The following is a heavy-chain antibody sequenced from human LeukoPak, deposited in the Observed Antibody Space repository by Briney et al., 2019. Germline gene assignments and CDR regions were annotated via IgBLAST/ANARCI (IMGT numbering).Heavy chain of an antibody. CDR1: GFTFSSYG. CDR2: ISYDGSNK. V-gene: IGHV3-30*03. J-gene: IGHJ4*02. D-gene: IGHD1-26*01. Sequence: GGSLRLSCAASGFTFSSYGMHWVRQAPGKGLEWVAVISYDGSNKYYADSAKGRFTISRDNSKNTLYLQMNSLRAEDTAVYYCALTGGWEPGDYWGQGILVTVSS. CDR3: ALTGGWEPGDY.